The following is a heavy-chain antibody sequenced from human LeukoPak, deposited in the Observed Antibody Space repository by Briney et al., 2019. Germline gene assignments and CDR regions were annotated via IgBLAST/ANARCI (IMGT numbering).Heavy chain of an antibody. V-gene: IGHV1-3*03. CDR1: GYTFTSYA. D-gene: IGHD1-26*01. CDR2: INAGNGNT. J-gene: IGHJ5*02. Sequence: SVNLSCKVSGYTFTSYAMHWVRQAPGRRLEWMGWINAGNGNTKYSQEFQGRVTITRHTSASTAYMELSSLRFEDMAVYYCARGGGSYSSAVWFDPWGKGTVVTVSS. CDR3: ARGGGSYSSAVWFDP.